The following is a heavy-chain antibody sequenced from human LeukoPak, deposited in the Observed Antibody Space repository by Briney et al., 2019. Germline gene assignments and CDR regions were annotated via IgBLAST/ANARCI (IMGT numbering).Heavy chain of an antibody. Sequence: PGGSLRLSCAASGFTFSSYDMSWVRQAPGKGLEWVAVISYNGSNKYYADSVKGRFPISRDNSKNPLYLQMNSMRAEDTAVYYCARVDYRKAFDIWGQGTMVTVSS. D-gene: IGHD4-11*01. CDR3: ARVDYRKAFDI. V-gene: IGHV3-30*03. J-gene: IGHJ3*02. CDR1: GFTFSSYD. CDR2: ISYNGSNK.